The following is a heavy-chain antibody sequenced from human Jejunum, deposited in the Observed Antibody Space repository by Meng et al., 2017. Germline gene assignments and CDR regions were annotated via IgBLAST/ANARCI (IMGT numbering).Heavy chain of an antibody. D-gene: IGHD3-22*01. V-gene: IGHV6-1*01. CDR2: TYYRSKWYS. CDR3: ARDESRLLRS. CDR1: GDSVSRNSAA. Sequence: QVQLQPSGPGLVKPSKNLSLTCAISGDSVSRNSAAWNWIRQSPSRGLEWLGRTYYRSKWYSDYAVSVKSRITINTDTSKNQLSLQLNSVTPEDTAVYYCARDESRLLRSWGQGTLVTVSS. J-gene: IGHJ5*02.